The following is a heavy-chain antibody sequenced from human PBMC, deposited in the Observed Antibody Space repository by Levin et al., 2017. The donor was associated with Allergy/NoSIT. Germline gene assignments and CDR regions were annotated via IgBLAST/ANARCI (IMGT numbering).Heavy chain of an antibody. CDR1: GFTFSNYA. CDR2: ISGDGGST. Sequence: GESLKISCAASGFTFSNYAMSWVRQAPGKGLEWVSAISGDGGSTEYADSVKGRFTISRDNSKNTLYLQMNSLRAADTAVYYCAKCSATCYANWFDPWGQGTLVTVSS. J-gene: IGHJ5*02. D-gene: IGHD2-2*01. CDR3: AKCSATCYANWFDP. V-gene: IGHV3-23*01.